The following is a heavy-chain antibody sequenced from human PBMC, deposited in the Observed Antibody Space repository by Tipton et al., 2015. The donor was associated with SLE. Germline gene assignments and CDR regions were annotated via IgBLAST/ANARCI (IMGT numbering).Heavy chain of an antibody. D-gene: IGHD1-26*01. CDR3: TRFREGREVDY. CDR1: EFTFSSYA. Sequence: SLRLSYAASEFTFSSYAMNWVRQAPGKGLEWVGFIRSKAYGETTEYAASVKGRFTISRDNSKSIAYLQMNSLKTEDTAVYYCTRFREGREVDYWGQGTLVTVSS. J-gene: IGHJ4*02. V-gene: IGHV3-49*04. CDR2: IRSKAYGETT.